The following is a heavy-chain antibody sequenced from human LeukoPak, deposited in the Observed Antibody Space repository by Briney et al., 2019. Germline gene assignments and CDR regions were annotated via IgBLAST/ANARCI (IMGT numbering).Heavy chain of an antibody. Sequence: ASVKVSCKASGGSFNSYVITWVRQAPGQGLEWMGWINAGNGNTKYSQKFQGRVTITRDTSASTAYMELSSLRSEDTAVYYCARGILTGYYNVIGNFDYWGQGTLVTVSS. V-gene: IGHV1-3*01. D-gene: IGHD3-9*01. J-gene: IGHJ4*02. CDR2: INAGNGNT. CDR1: GGSFNSYV. CDR3: ARGILTGYYNVIGNFDY.